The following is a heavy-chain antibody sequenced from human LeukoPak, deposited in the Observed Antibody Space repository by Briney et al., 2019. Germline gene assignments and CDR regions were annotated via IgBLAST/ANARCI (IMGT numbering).Heavy chain of an antibody. Sequence: PSETLSLTCIVSGGSVSSSNYYWGWIRQPPGKGLEWIGSVYYSGSTYYNPSLKSRVTISVDTSKNQFSPKLSSATAAGTAVYYCARHKGQHTVDYWGQGTLVTVSS. CDR3: ARHKGQHTVDY. J-gene: IGHJ4*02. CDR2: VYYSGST. CDR1: GGSVSSSNYY. D-gene: IGHD2-2*01. V-gene: IGHV4-39*01.